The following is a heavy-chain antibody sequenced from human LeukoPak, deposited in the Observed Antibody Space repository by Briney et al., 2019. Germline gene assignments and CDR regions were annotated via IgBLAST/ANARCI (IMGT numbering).Heavy chain of an antibody. Sequence: GGSLRLSCAASGFTFSSYAMSWVRQAPGKGLEWVSAISGSGSTIYYADSVKGRFTISRDNAKNSLYLQMNSLRAEDTAVYYCARVTPVLRYFDWSQGAFDIWGQGTMVTVS. CDR1: GFTFSSYA. D-gene: IGHD3-9*01. V-gene: IGHV3-23*01. CDR3: ARVTPVLRYFDWSQGAFDI. CDR2: ISGSGSTI. J-gene: IGHJ3*02.